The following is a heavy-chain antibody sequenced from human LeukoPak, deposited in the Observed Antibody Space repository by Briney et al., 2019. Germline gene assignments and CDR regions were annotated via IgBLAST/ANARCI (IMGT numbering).Heavy chain of an antibody. Sequence: PGGSLRLSCAASGFTFSSYWMHWVRQTPGRGLVWVARINTDGTIIDYADSVQGRFTISRDNAKNTLYLQMNSLRAEDTALYYCVKDLHFRADCWGQGTLVTVSS. V-gene: IGHV3-74*01. CDR1: GFTFSSYW. CDR3: VKDLHFRADC. CDR2: INTDGTII. D-gene: IGHD2/OR15-2a*01. J-gene: IGHJ4*02.